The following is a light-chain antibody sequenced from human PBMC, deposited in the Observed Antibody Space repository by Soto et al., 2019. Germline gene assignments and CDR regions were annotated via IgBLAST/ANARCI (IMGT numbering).Light chain of an antibody. J-gene: IGKJ5*01. CDR2: AAS. CDR1: QSISTNY. V-gene: IGKV3-20*01. CDR3: QQYGRT. Sequence: EIVLTQSPGTLSLCPGESATLSCRVSQSISTNYLAWYQQKPGQAPRLLIYAASSRLTGIPDRFSGSGSGTDFTLTISRLEPEDFAVYYCQQYGRTFGQGTRLEMK.